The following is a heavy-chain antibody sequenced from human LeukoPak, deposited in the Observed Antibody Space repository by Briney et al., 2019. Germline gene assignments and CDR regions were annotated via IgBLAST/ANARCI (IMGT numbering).Heavy chain of an antibody. CDR3: ARDNGDYYFDY. D-gene: IGHD4-17*01. Sequence: GGSLRLSCAASGFTFSSYAMHWVRQAPGKGLEWVAVISYDGSNKYCADSVKGRFTISRDNSKNTLYLQMNSLRAEDTAVYYCARDNGDYYFDYWGQGTLVTVSS. V-gene: IGHV3-30*04. CDR1: GFTFSSYA. J-gene: IGHJ4*02. CDR2: ISYDGSNK.